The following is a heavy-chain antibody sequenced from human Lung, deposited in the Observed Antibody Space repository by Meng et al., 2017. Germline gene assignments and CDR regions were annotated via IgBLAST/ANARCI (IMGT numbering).Heavy chain of an antibody. J-gene: IGHJ4*02. V-gene: IGHV1-3*01. D-gene: IGHD3-3*01. Sequence: QVQLVQSGAEVKKPGASVKVSCKASGYTFTRYAMHWVRQAPGQRLEWMGWINVGHGNTKYSQKFQGRVTITRDTSATTAYMELSSLRSEDTAVFYCARGFRSDTDRAYYFDYWGQGTLVTVSS. CDR3: ARGFRSDTDRAYYFDY. CDR1: GYTFTRYA. CDR2: INVGHGNT.